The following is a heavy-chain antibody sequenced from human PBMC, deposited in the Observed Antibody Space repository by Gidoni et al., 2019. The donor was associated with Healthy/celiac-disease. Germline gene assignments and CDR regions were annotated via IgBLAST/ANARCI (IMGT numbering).Heavy chain of an antibody. V-gene: IGHV4-34*01. CDR3: ARGLQPFVVVTAIFY. CDR1: GGSFSGYY. Sequence: AVYGGSFSGYYWSWIRQPPGKGLEWIGEINHSGSTNYNPSLKSRVTISVDTSKNQFSLKLSSVTAADTAVYYCARGLQPFVVVTAIFYWGQGTLVTVSS. J-gene: IGHJ4*02. D-gene: IGHD2-21*02. CDR2: INHSGST.